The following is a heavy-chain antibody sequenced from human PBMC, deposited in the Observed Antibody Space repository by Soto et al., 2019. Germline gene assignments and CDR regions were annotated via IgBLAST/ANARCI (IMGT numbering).Heavy chain of an antibody. D-gene: IGHD3-22*01. CDR1: GGSISSSSYY. Sequence: SEPLSLTCTVSGGSISSSSYYWGWIRQPPGKGLEWIGSIYYSGSTYYNPSLKSRVTISVDTSKNQFSLKLSSVTAADTAVYYCARQVGYYDSSGIWFDPWGQGTLVTVSS. CDR3: ARQVGYYDSSGIWFDP. CDR2: IYYSGST. J-gene: IGHJ5*02. V-gene: IGHV4-39*01.